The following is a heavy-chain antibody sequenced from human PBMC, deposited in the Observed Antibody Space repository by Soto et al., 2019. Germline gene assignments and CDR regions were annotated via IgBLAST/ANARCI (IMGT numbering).Heavy chain of an antibody. J-gene: IGHJ4*02. CDR2: ISYDGSNK. V-gene: IGHV3-30*09. CDR1: GFTFSHYA. Sequence: PGGSLRVSCAASGFTFSHYAMHWVRQAPGKGLEWVAVISYDGSNKYYADSVKGRFAISRDNSKNTLYVQLNSLRAEDTAVYYCAREVILTGYRYGNLDHWGQGTLVTVSS. CDR3: AREVILTGYRYGNLDH. D-gene: IGHD3-9*01.